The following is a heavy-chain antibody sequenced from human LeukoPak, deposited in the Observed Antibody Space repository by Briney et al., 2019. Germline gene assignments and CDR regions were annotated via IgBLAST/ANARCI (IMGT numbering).Heavy chain of an antibody. Sequence: GGSLRLSCAASGFTVRDGYMSWVRQAPGKRLEWLAFIYVSGTTFYAASVKGRFTISRDNAKNSLYLQMNSLRAEDTAVYYCARGPRDYYDSSGIDYWGQGTLVTVSS. CDR1: GFTVRDGY. J-gene: IGHJ4*02. CDR2: IYVSGTT. D-gene: IGHD3-22*01. CDR3: ARGPRDYYDSSGIDY. V-gene: IGHV3-53*01.